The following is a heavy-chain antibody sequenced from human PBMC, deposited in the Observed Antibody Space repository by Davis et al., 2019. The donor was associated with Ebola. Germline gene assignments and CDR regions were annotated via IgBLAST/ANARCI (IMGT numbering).Heavy chain of an antibody. CDR2: SYYSRST. Sequence: SETLSLTCAVSGCTISPYYCLWIPHPLGNALAWIGYSYYSRSTYYNPSLKSRVTISVDTSKNQFSLKLSSVTAADTAVYYCARCAGRAAAGIDYWGQGTLVTVSS. J-gene: IGHJ4*02. CDR3: ARCAGRAAAGIDY. D-gene: IGHD6-13*01. CDR1: GCTISPYY. V-gene: IGHV4-59*12.